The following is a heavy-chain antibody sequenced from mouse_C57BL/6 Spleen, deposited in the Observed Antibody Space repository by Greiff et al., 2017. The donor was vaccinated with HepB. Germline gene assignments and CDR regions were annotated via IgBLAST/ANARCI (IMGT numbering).Heavy chain of an antibody. CDR2: ISDGGSYT. Sequence: EVQGVESGGGLVKPGGSLKLSCAASGFTFSSYAMSWVRQTPEKRLEWVATISDGGSYTYYPDNVKGRFTISRDNAKNNLYLQMSHLKSEDTAMYDCARGSSYCYYAMDYWGQGTSVTVSS. V-gene: IGHV5-4*01. CDR1: GFTFSSYA. D-gene: IGHD1-1*01. CDR3: ARGSSYCYYAMDY. J-gene: IGHJ4*01.